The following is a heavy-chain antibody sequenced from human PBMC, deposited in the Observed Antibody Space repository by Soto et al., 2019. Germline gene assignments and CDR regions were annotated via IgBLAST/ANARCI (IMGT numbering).Heavy chain of an antibody. Sequence: QVQLVESGGGMVQPGRSLRLSCAASGFTFSSYGMHWVRQAPGKGLEWVAVISYDRSNKYYADSVKGRFTISRDNSKNTLYLQMNSLRAEDTAGYYCAKDKRDGSSGWARWGGYWGQGTLVTVSS. J-gene: IGHJ4*02. CDR1: GFTFSSYG. D-gene: IGHD6-19*01. V-gene: IGHV3-30*18. CDR2: ISYDRSNK. CDR3: AKDKRDGSSGWARWGGY.